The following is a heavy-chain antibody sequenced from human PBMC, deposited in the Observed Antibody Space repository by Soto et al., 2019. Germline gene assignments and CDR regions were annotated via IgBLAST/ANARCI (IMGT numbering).Heavy chain of an antibody. Sequence: QVQLVQSGAEVKKPGSSVKVSCKASGGTFSNYSISWVRQAPGQGLEWMGGIIAIFGASNYAQKFQGRVTITADESTSTAYMELSSLRSEDTAVYYCAKGARGYSDFWSPDYANFYYYGLDVWGPGTTVTVSS. V-gene: IGHV1-69*12. CDR1: GGTFSNYS. CDR2: IIAIFGAS. J-gene: IGHJ6*02. D-gene: IGHD3-3*01. CDR3: AKGARGYSDFWSPDYANFYYYGLDV.